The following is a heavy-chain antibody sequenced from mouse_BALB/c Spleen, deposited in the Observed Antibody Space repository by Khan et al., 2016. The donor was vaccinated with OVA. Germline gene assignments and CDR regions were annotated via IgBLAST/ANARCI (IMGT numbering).Heavy chain of an antibody. J-gene: IGHJ2*01. V-gene: IGHV3-2*02. CDR2: IKYSGST. CDR1: GYSITSDYA. D-gene: IGHD1-1*01. Sequence: EVQLQESGPGLVKPSQSLSLTCTVTGYSITSDYAWNWIRQFPGNKLEWMVYIKYSGSTSYNPSLKSRISITRNTSQNQFFLQLSSVTTEDTATYYCARSGTISTVVATDFDSWGQGTTLTVSS. CDR3: ARSGTISTVVATDFDS.